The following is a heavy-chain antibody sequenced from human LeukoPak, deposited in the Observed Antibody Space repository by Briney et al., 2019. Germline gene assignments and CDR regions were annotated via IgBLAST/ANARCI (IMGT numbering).Heavy chain of an antibody. CDR1: GGSFSSGSYY. D-gene: IGHD3-22*01. Sequence: PSETLSLTCTVSGGSFSSGSYYWSWIRQPPGKGLEWIGYMYYSGSTNYNPSLKSRVTISVDRSKNQFSLKLSSVTAADRAVYYCVMTPSYYYVGSAYYLHYWGQGTLVTVSS. V-gene: IGHV4-61*01. CDR2: MYYSGST. CDR3: VMTPSYYYVGSAYYLHY. J-gene: IGHJ4*02.